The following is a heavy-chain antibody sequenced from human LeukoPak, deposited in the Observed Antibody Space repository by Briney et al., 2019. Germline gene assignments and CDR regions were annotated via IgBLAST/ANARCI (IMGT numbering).Heavy chain of an antibody. CDR2: IYTSGAT. J-gene: IGHJ4*02. D-gene: IGHD6-6*01. CDR1: GDSISSYY. V-gene: IGHV4-4*09. Sequence: PSEALSLTCTVSGDSISSYYWSWTRQPPGKGLEWIGYIYTSGATNYIPSLKGRVTISIDTSKNQFSLKLSSVTAADSAVYYCARLTRLSTSPDRYYLDYWGQGTLVTVSS. CDR3: ARLTRLSTSPDRYYLDY.